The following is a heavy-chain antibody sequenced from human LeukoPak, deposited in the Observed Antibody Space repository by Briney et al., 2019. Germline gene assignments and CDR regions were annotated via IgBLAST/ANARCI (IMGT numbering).Heavy chain of an antibody. D-gene: IGHD5-12*01. V-gene: IGHV1-18*04. CDR2: ISAYIGNT. CDR3: ARDAKYSGYDPNWFDP. CDR1: GYTFTSSG. Sequence: ASVKVSCKASGYTFTSSGISWVRQAPGQGLEWMGWISAYIGNTNYAQKPQGSVTMTTDTSTSTAYMELRSLRSDDTAVYYCARDAKYSGYDPNWFDPWGQGTLVTVSS. J-gene: IGHJ5*02.